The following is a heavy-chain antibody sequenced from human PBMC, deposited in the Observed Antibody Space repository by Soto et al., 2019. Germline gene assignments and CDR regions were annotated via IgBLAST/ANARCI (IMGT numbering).Heavy chain of an antibody. D-gene: IGHD3-3*01. Sequence: PGESLKISCEGSGFSFVSYWINWVRQMPGKGLEWMGRIDPSDSYTNYSPSFQGHVTISADKSISTAYLQWSSLQASDTAMYYCAKYDLHRYGMAVWGQGTTVTVSS. V-gene: IGHV5-10-1*01. CDR3: AKYDLHRYGMAV. J-gene: IGHJ6*02. CDR2: IDPSDSYT. CDR1: GFSFVSYW.